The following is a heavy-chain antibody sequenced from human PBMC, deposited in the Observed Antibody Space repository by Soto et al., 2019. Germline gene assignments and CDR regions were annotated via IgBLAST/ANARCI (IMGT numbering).Heavy chain of an antibody. CDR2: IIPIFGTA. J-gene: IGHJ6*02. CDR1: GGTFSSYA. CDR3: ARARDYDILTGHPPYYYCGMDV. D-gene: IGHD3-9*01. V-gene: IGHV1-69*06. Sequence: ASVKVSCKASGGTFSSYAISWVRQAPGQGLEWMGGIIPIFGTANYAQKFQGRVTITADKSTSTAYMELSSLRSEDTAVYYCARARDYDILTGHPPYYYCGMDVWGQGTTVTVSS.